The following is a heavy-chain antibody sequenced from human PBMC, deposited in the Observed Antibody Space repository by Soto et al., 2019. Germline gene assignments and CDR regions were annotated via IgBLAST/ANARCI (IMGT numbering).Heavy chain of an antibody. CDR3: ATDHRSSGWNYFDY. Sequence: ASVKVSCKVSGYTLTELSMHWVRQAPGKGLEWMGGFDPEDGETIYAQKFQGRVTMTEDTSTDTAYMELSSLRSEDTAVYYCATDHRSSGWNYFDYWGQGTLVTVSS. CDR1: GYTLTELS. V-gene: IGHV1-24*01. D-gene: IGHD6-19*01. CDR2: FDPEDGET. J-gene: IGHJ4*02.